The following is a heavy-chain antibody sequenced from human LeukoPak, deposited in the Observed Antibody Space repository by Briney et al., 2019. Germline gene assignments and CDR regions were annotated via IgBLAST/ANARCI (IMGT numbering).Heavy chain of an antibody. Sequence: GRSLIHSCAASGFTFSSYGIYWVRQAPGKGLEWVAVIWHDGSKDYYADSVKGRFTISRDNSRNTAWLQMNTLRPDDTGLYYCVRVRNYAFDIWGQGTMVTVSS. V-gene: IGHV3-33*07. CDR3: VRVRNYAFDI. J-gene: IGHJ3*02. CDR1: GFTFSSYG. CDR2: IWHDGSKD.